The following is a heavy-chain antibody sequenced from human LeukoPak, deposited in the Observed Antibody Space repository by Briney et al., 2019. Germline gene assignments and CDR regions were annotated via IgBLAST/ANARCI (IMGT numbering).Heavy chain of an antibody. D-gene: IGHD2-21*01. Sequence: ASETLSLTCTVSGGSISSSSYYWGWIRQPPGKGREWIVSIYYSGSTYYNPSLKSRVTISVDTSKNQFSLELSSVTAADTAVYYCARDGGIVVTDDAFDIWGQGTMVTVSS. V-gene: IGHV4-39*02. CDR1: GGSISSSSYY. CDR3: ARDGGIVVTDDAFDI. CDR2: IYYSGST. J-gene: IGHJ3*02.